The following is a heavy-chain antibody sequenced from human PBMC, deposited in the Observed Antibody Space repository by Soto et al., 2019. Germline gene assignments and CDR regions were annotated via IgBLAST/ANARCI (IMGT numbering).Heavy chain of an antibody. V-gene: IGHV3-9*01. J-gene: IGHJ4*02. Sequence: ESVGGLVQPGRSLRLSCAASGFTFDDYAMHWVRQAPGKGLEWVSGISWNSGSIGYADSVKGRFTISRDNAKNSLYLQMNSLRAEDTALYYCAKSREGSSWRVGGLFDYWGQGTLVTVSS. CDR2: ISWNSGSI. D-gene: IGHD6-13*01. CDR1: GFTFDDYA. CDR3: AKSREGSSWRVGGLFDY.